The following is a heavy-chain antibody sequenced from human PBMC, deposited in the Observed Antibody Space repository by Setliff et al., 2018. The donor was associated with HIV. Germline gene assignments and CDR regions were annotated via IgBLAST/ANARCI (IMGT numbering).Heavy chain of an antibody. V-gene: IGHV4-4*08. CDR1: GGSISGYY. CDR2: IYTSGST. Sequence: KSSETLSLTCTVSGGSISGYYWSWIRQPPGKGLEWIGYIYTSGSTNYNPSLKSRVTISVDTSKNQFSLKLSSVTAADTAVYYCASLPTFYYGSGSHPVQFDYWGQGTLVTVSS. J-gene: IGHJ4*02. CDR3: ASLPTFYYGSGSHPVQFDY. D-gene: IGHD3-10*01.